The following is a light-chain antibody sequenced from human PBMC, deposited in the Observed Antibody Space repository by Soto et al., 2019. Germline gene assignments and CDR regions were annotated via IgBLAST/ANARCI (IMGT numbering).Light chain of an antibody. CDR1: QGIAPY. CDR2: ATS. J-gene: IGKJ4*01. CDR3: QKYNSAPLT. Sequence: DVQMTQSPSSLSASVGDRVTITCRASQGIAPYLAWFQQKPGKVPKLLIYATSTLQSGGPSRFSGSGSGTDFTLTISSLQPEDVATYYCQKYNSAPLTFCGGTKVEIK. V-gene: IGKV1-27*01.